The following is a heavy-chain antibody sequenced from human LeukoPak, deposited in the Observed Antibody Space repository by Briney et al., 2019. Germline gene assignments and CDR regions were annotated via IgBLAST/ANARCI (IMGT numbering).Heavy chain of an antibody. CDR1: GFTFSSYG. Sequence: GGSLRLSCAASGFTFSSYGMHWVRQAPGKGLEWVAVISYGGSNKYYADSVKGRFTISRDNSKNTLYLQMNSLRAEDTAVYYCAKDLLRYYGSGSYYHYYYYGMDVWGQGTTVTVSS. J-gene: IGHJ6*02. CDR3: AKDLLRYYGSGSYYHYYYYGMDV. D-gene: IGHD3-10*01. V-gene: IGHV3-30*18. CDR2: ISYGGSNK.